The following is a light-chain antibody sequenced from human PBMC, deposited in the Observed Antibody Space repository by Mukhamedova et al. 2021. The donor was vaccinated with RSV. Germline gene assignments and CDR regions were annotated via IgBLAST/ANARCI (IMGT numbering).Light chain of an antibody. CDR3: QHRRNWPPT. CDR1: QSVNSY. J-gene: IGKJ1*01. Sequence: GERATLSCRASQSVNSYLAWYQQRPGQAPRLLIYDASARATGIPARFSGSGSGTDFTLTISSLEPEDFAVYYCQHRRNWPPTFGQ. CDR2: DAS. V-gene: IGKV3-11*01.